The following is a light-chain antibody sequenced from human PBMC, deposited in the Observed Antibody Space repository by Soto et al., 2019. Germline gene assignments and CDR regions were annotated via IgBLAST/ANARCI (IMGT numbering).Light chain of an antibody. CDR3: SSYSSTTTREV. CDR2: EVS. Sequence: QSVLTQPASVSGSPGQSITISCTGASSDVGGYNFVSWYQHHPGSPPKLIIYEVSHRPSGVSNRFSGSKSANKASLTISGPQVEDEADYFCSSYSSTTTREVFGTGTKVTVL. J-gene: IGLJ1*01. CDR1: SSDVGGYNF. V-gene: IGLV2-14*01.